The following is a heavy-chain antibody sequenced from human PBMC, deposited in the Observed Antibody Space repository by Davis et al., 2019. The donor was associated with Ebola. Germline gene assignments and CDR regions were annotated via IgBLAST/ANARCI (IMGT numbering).Heavy chain of an antibody. Sequence: MPSETLSLTCAVYGGSFSGYYWSWIRQPPGKGLEWIGEINHSGSTNYNPSLKRRVTISVDTSKNQFSLKLSSVTAADTAVYYCARRSIVVVPAAGPPYNWFDPWGQGTLVTVSS. CDR2: INHSGST. CDR1: GGSFSGYY. V-gene: IGHV4-34*01. CDR3: ARRSIVVVPAAGPPYNWFDP. J-gene: IGHJ5*02. D-gene: IGHD2-2*01.